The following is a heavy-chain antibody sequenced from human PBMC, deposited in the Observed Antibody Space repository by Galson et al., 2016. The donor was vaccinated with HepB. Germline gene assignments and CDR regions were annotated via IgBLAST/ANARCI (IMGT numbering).Heavy chain of an antibody. D-gene: IGHD3-22*01. CDR3: AREAVDYFDDRGYYSSRTYYFDH. Sequence: SLRLSCAASGFTFSSYGMHWVRQAPGKGLEWVAVIWYDGSNKYYVDSVKGRFTISRDNSKNTLYLQMNSLRAADTAVYFCAREAVDYFDDRGYYSSRTYYFDHWGQGSLVTVSP. CDR2: IWYDGSNK. CDR1: GFTFSSYG. V-gene: IGHV3-33*01. J-gene: IGHJ4*02.